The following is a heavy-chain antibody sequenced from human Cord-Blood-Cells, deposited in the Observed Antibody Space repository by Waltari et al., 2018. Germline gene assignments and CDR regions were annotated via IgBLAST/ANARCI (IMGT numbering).Heavy chain of an antibody. V-gene: IGHV6-1*01. D-gene: IGHD3-10*01. J-gene: IGHJ4*02. CDR2: TYYRTKWYN. CDR3: ARFKSGGYFDY. CDR1: GARASRNRSV. Sequence: QVQLQKSGLGPVKPSQTLSLTCSIFGARASRNRSVWNWIRQSPSRGLEWLGRTYYRTKWYNDYAVSVKSRITNNPDTSKNQFSLQLNSVTPEDTAVYYCARFKSGGYFDYWGQGTLVTVSS.